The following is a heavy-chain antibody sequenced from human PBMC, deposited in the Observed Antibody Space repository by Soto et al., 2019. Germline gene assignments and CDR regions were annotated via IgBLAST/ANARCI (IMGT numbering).Heavy chain of an antibody. V-gene: IGHV4-4*02. CDR3: ARVRYDRSGFDH. Sequence: QVQLQESGPGLVRPSGALSVTCAVSGDSISRSHWWSWVRQSPGKGVEWIGEISHSGITNYNTSLQSRVTISGAKSKNPLSLKLTSVTAADTAVYYCARVRYDRSGFDHWGQGTLVSVSS. D-gene: IGHD3-22*01. CDR1: GDSISRSHW. CDR2: ISHSGIT. J-gene: IGHJ4*02.